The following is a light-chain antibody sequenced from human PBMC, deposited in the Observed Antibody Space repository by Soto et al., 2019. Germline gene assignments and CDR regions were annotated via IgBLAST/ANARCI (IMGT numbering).Light chain of an antibody. J-gene: IGKJ4*01. CDR1: QVISTY. CDR2: GAS. V-gene: IGKV1-39*01. CDR3: QQSYSIPLT. Sequence: DIQMTQSPSSLSASVGDRVTITCRASQVISTYLNWYQQKSGKAPKLLISGASTLQIGVPSRFSGSGSGTAFTLTITSLQPEDFATYYCQQSYSIPLTFGGGTKVEIK.